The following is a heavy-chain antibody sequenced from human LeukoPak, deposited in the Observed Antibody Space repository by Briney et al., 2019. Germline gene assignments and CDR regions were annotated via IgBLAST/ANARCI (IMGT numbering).Heavy chain of an antibody. CDR2: ISGSGGST. J-gene: IGHJ4*02. CDR3: AKDLGTVTPLRGFDY. Sequence: GGSLRLSCAASGFTFSSYDMSWVREAPGKGLEWVSAISGSGGSTYYADSVKGRFTISRDNSKNTLYLQMNSLRAEDTAVYYCAKDLGTVTPLRGFDYWGQGTLVTVSS. V-gene: IGHV3-23*01. D-gene: IGHD4-11*01. CDR1: GFTFSSYD.